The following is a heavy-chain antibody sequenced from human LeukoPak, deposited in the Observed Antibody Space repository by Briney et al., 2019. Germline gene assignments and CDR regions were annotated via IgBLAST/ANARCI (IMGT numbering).Heavy chain of an antibody. CDR2: INHSGST. J-gene: IGHJ4*02. CDR3: ARHEDGYYSESSGYYFDY. CDR1: GGSFSGYY. V-gene: IGHV4-34*01. Sequence: PSETLSLTCAVYGGSFSGYYWSWIRQPPGKGLEWIGEINHSGSTNYNPSLKSRVTISVDTSKNQFSLRLSSVTGADTAVYYCARHEDGYYSESSGYYFDYWGQGTLVTVSS. D-gene: IGHD3-22*01.